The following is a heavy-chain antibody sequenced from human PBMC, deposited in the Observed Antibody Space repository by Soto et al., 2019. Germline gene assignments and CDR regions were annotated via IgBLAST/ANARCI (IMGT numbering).Heavy chain of an antibody. CDR1: GGTFSSYA. J-gene: IGHJ6*02. V-gene: IGHV1-69*13. CDR3: ARVYPLEISYYYYGMDV. D-gene: IGHD3-3*01. CDR2: IIPIFGTA. Sequence: PVKVSCKASGGTFSSYAISWVRQAPGQGLEWMGGIIPIFGTANYAQKFQGRVTITADESTSTAYMELSSLRSEDTAVYYCARVYPLEISYYYYGMDVWGQGTTVTVSS.